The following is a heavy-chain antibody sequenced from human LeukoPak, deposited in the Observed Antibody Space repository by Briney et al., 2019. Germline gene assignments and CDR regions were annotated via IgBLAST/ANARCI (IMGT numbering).Heavy chain of an antibody. J-gene: IGHJ5*02. V-gene: IGHV4-59*01. CDR2: IYYSGIT. CDR1: GGSISNYY. Sequence: SETLSLTCTVSGGSISNYYWTWIRQPPGMGLEWIGFIYYSGITKYNPSLKSRVTISVDTSKNQFSLKLSSVTAADTAVYYCARAIAVAGLAWFDPWGQGTLVTVSS. CDR3: ARAIAVAGLAWFDP. D-gene: IGHD6-19*01.